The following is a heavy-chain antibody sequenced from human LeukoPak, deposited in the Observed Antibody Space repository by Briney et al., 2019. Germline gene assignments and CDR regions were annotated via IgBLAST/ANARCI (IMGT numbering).Heavy chain of an antibody. V-gene: IGHV4-59*01. CDR3: ATLDLGDFERLYYFDY. Sequence: SETLSLTCSFSGTSINSYYWSWIRQPPGKGLEWIGYNYYSGITNYNPSLKSRVTISVDTSKNQFSLKLSSVTAADTAVYYCATLDLGDFERLYYFDYWGQGTLVTVSS. J-gene: IGHJ4*02. CDR2: NYYSGIT. D-gene: IGHD4-17*01. CDR1: GTSINSYY.